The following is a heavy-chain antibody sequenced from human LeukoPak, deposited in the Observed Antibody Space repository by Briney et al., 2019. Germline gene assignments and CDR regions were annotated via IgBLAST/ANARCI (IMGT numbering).Heavy chain of an antibody. V-gene: IGHV3-33*08. CDR2: IWYDGSNK. Sequence: GGSLRLSCAASGFTFSSYAMHWVRQAPGKGLEWVAVIWYDGSNKYYADSVKGRFTISRDNSKNTLYLQMNSLRAEDTAVYYCARDLDDSSGYYYFDYWGQGTLVTVSS. CDR3: ARDLDDSSGYYYFDY. D-gene: IGHD3-22*01. J-gene: IGHJ4*02. CDR1: GFTFSSYA.